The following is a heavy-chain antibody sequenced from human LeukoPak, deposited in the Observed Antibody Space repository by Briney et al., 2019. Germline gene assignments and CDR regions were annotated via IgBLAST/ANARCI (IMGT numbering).Heavy chain of an antibody. D-gene: IGHD3-10*01. J-gene: IGHJ4*02. CDR2: INSDGSST. V-gene: IGHV3-74*01. CDR3: AREAGELWFGELSGFDY. CDR1: GFTFSSYW. Sequence: GGSLRLSCAASGFTFSSYWMHWVRQAPGKGLVWVSRINSDGSSTSYADSVRGRFSISRDNAKNTLYLQMNSLRAEDTAVYYCAREAGELWFGELSGFDYWGQGTLVTVSS.